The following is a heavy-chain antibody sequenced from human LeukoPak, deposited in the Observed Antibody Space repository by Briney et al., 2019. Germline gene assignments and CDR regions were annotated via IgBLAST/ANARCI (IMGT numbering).Heavy chain of an antibody. CDR1: GFTVSSSY. CDR3: ARDLEAANTYYFDY. Sequence: GGSLRLSCAASGFTVSSSYMSWVRQAPGKGLEWVSIISSAGTTYYADSVKGRFTISRVNSKNTVYLQVNSLRDEDTAVYYCARDLEAANTYYFDYWGQGTMVTVSS. CDR2: ISSAGTT. V-gene: IGHV3-66*01. J-gene: IGHJ4*02. D-gene: IGHD6-13*01.